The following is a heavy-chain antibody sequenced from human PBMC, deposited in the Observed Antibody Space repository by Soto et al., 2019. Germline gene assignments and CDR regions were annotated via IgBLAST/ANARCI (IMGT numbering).Heavy chain of an antibody. CDR3: ARSLPYSSGWYAFDI. J-gene: IGHJ3*02. D-gene: IGHD6-19*01. V-gene: IGHV5-51*01. CDR1: GYSFTSYC. Sequence: VESLTISCQVSGYSFTSYCIVWVRQMPGKGLEWMGIIYPGDSDTRYSPSFQGQVTISADKSISTAYLQWSSLKASDTAMYYCARSLPYSSGWYAFDIWGQGTMVTVSS. CDR2: IYPGDSDT.